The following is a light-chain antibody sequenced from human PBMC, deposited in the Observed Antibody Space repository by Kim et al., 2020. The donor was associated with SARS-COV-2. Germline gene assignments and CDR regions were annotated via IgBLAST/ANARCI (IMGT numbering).Light chain of an antibody. J-gene: IGLJ3*02. CDR2: EDN. CDR3: QSYDSSNWV. CDR1: SDSIASNY. V-gene: IGLV6-57*01. Sequence: NFMLTQPPSVSESPGKTVTISCTRSSDSIASNYVQWFQQRPGSSPTTVIYEDNQRPSGVPDRFSGSIDSSSNSASLTISGLKTEDEADYYCQSYDSSNWVFGGGTQLTVL.